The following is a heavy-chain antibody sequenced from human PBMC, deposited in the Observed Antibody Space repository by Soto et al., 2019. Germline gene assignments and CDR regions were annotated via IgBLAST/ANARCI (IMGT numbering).Heavy chain of an antibody. J-gene: IGHJ5*02. CDR1: GFTFSSYW. D-gene: IGHD6-6*01. CDR2: IKQDGSDK. Sequence: EVQLVESGGGLVQPGGSLRLSCAASGFTFSSYWMSWVRQPPGKGLEWVANIKQDGSDKYYVDSVKGRFTISRDNAKNSLYLQMNSLRAEDTAVYYCAREVYSSSSDLDHWGQGTLVTVSS. V-gene: IGHV3-7*03. CDR3: AREVYSSSSDLDH.